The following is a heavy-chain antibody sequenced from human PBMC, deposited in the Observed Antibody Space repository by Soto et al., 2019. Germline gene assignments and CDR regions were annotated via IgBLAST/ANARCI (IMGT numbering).Heavy chain of an antibody. CDR2: VTDSGNT. Sequence: GGSLRLSCVTSGFTFTSYAMSWVRQAPGKGLEWVSGVTDSGNTYYTDSVKGRFTISRDTSKDTLYLQMNNLRVEDTAVYYCARGGDPDYWGQGTLVTVSS. V-gene: IGHV3-23*01. J-gene: IGHJ4*02. CDR3: ARGGDPDY. CDR1: GFTFTSYA. D-gene: IGHD2-21*02.